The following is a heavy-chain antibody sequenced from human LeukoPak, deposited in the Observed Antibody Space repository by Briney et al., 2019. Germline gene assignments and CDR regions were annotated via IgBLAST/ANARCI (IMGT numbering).Heavy chain of an antibody. D-gene: IGHD2-15*01. V-gene: IGHV3-48*01. CDR1: GFIFSNYN. CDR2: VSSSSSTI. CDR3: ARGRGSGNRFDY. J-gene: IGHJ4*02. Sequence: GGSLRLSCAASGFIFSNYNMNWVRQAPGKGLEWVSYVSSSSSTINYADSVKGRFTISRDNGKNSLSLQMNSLRAEDTAVYCCARGRGSGNRFDYWGQGTLVSVPS.